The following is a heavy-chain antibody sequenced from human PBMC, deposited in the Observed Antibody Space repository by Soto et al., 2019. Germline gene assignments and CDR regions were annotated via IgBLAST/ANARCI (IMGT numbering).Heavy chain of an antibody. CDR1: GYSFTSYW. CDR2: IDPSDSYT. J-gene: IGHJ3*02. CDR3: ARHDYDILTGYSVGAFDI. D-gene: IGHD3-9*01. V-gene: IGHV5-10-1*01. Sequence: GESLKISCKGSGYSFTSYWISWVRQMPGKGLEWMGRIDPSDSYTNYSPSFQGHVTISADKSISTAYLQWSSLKASDTAMYYCARHDYDILTGYSVGAFDIWGQGTMVTVSS.